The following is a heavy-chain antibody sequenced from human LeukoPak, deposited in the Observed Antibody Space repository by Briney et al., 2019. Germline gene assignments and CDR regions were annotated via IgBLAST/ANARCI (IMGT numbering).Heavy chain of an antibody. Sequence: GASEKVSCKASGYAFTSYGISWVRQAPGQGLEWMGWISAYNGNTNYAQKLQGRVTMTTDTSTSTAYMELRSLRSDDTAVYYCARDRPKVVAAIPRFDPWGQGTLVTVSS. CDR3: ARDRPKVVAAIPRFDP. CDR2: ISAYNGNT. CDR1: GYAFTSYG. V-gene: IGHV1-18*01. J-gene: IGHJ5*02. D-gene: IGHD2-15*01.